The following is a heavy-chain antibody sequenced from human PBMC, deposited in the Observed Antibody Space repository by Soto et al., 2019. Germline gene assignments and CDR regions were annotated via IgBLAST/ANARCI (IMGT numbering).Heavy chain of an antibody. D-gene: IGHD3-16*01. Sequence: ASVKVSCKASGYTFSDFDINWLRQAAGQGPEWMGWMNAKSGDTFSAQRFQGKFSMTWDTSLNTAYMEVGSLTSDDAAIYYCARGNPFNYAGFDVWGQGTTVNVSS. CDR1: GYTFSDFD. V-gene: IGHV1-8*01. J-gene: IGHJ6*02. CDR3: ARGNPFNYAGFDV. CDR2: MNAKSGDT.